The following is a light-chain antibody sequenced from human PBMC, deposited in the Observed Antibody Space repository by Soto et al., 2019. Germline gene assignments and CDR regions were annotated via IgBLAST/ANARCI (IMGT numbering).Light chain of an antibody. CDR2: LGY. J-gene: IGKJ3*01. CDR1: PSLLHSNGYNY. Sequence: DIVMPKSPLSLPVTPGDPASIPCRSSPSLLHSNGYNYLDWYLQKPGQSPQLLIYLGYNPASGVPDRFSGSGSGTDFTLKISRVEAEDVGVYYCMPALQTPFTFGHGTKWDIK. CDR3: MPALQTPFT. V-gene: IGKV2-28*01.